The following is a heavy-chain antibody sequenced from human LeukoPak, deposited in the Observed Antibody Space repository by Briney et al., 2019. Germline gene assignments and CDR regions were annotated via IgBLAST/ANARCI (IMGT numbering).Heavy chain of an antibody. D-gene: IGHD6-19*01. CDR3: ARKRGEQWLVVEDWFDP. J-gene: IGHJ5*02. V-gene: IGHV3-74*01. CDR2: INSDGINT. CDR1: GFTFSNYW. Sequence: GGSLRLSCAASGFTFSNYWMHWVRQAPGKGLVWVSRINSDGINTSYADSVKGRFTISRDNAKNSLYLQMNSLRAEDTAVYYCARKRGEQWLVVEDWFDPWGQGTLVTVSS.